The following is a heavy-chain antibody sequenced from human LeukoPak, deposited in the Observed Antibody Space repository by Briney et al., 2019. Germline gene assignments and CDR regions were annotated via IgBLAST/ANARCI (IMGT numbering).Heavy chain of an antibody. D-gene: IGHD3-10*01. CDR3: ARGRNLFLAITMVRGVNYNWFDP. J-gene: IGHJ5*02. CDR1: GGSISSYY. CDR2: IYYSGST. Sequence: SETLSLTCTVSGGSISSYYWSWIRQPPGKGLEWIGYIYYSGSTNYNPSLKSRVTISVDTSKNQFSLKLSSVTAADTAVYYCARGRNLFLAITMVRGVNYNWFDPWGQGTLVTVSS. V-gene: IGHV4-59*12.